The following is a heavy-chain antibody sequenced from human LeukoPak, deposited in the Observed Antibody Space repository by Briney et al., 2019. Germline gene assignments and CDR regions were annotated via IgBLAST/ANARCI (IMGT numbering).Heavy chain of an antibody. CDR2: ISGSGGST. D-gene: IGHD6-13*01. CDR3: AKGTRYSSSWTPPGY. Sequence: GGSLRLSCAASGFTFSSYAMSWVRQAPGKGLEWVSAISGSGGSTYYADSVKGRFTISRDNAKNRLYLQMNSLRAEDTAVYYCAKGTRYSSSWTPPGYWGQGTLVTVSS. J-gene: IGHJ4*02. CDR1: GFTFSSYA. V-gene: IGHV3-23*01.